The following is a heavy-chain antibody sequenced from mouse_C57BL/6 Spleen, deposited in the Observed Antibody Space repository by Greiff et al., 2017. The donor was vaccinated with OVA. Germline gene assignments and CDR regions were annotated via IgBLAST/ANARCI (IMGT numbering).Heavy chain of an antibody. CDR3: ATFITTVVATGAMDY. J-gene: IGHJ4*01. CDR2: IYPGDGDT. D-gene: IGHD1-1*01. CDR1: GYAFSSYW. V-gene: IGHV1-80*01. Sequence: QVQLQQSGAELVKPGASVKLSCKASGYAFSSYWMNWVKQRPGKGLEGIGQIYPGDGDTNDNGKFKGKATLTADQSSSTAYMQLSSLTSEDSAVYFCATFITTVVATGAMDYWGQGTSVTVSS.